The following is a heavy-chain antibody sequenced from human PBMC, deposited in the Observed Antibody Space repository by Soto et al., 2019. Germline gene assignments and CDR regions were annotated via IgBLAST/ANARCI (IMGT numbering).Heavy chain of an antibody. J-gene: IGHJ4*02. CDR3: AHTRTTSSGLPSYYLDY. V-gene: IGHV2-5*02. CDR1: GVSLSPIGVG. Sequence: QITLKESGPTLGKPTQTLTLTCTFSGVSLSPIGVGVGWIRQPPGKALEWLALIYWDDDKRYSPSLKGKLTITQHNSKYQVVLTMTNMDPVDTATYYCAHTRTTSSGLPSYYLDYWVQGTLVTFSS. D-gene: IGHD6-19*01. CDR2: IYWDDDK.